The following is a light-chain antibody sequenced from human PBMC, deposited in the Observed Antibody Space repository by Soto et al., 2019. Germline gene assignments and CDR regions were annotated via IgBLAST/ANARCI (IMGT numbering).Light chain of an antibody. Sequence: EIVFTQSPATLSLSPGERATLSCRASQSVSSNYLAWYQHKPGQAPRLLIYDASTRATGIPDRFSGSGSGTDFTLTISRLEPEDLAVYYCQQFGSSPPRITFGQGTRLEIK. CDR2: DAS. J-gene: IGKJ5*01. V-gene: IGKV3-20*01. CDR1: QSVSSNY. CDR3: QQFGSSPPRIT.